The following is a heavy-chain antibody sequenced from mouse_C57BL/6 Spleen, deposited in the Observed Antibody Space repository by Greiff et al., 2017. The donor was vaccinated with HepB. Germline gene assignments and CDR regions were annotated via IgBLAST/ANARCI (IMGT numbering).Heavy chain of an antibody. CDR2: INPGSGGT. J-gene: IGHJ3*01. CDR3: ARSPLYDYDGTWFAY. D-gene: IGHD2-4*01. CDR1: GYAFTNYL. Sequence: VQLQQSGAELVRPGTSVKVSCKASGYAFTNYLIEWVKQRPGQGLEWIGVINPGSGGTNYNEKFKGKATLTADKSSSTAYMQLSSLTSEDSAVYFCARSPLYDYDGTWFAYWGQGTLVTVSA. V-gene: IGHV1-54*01.